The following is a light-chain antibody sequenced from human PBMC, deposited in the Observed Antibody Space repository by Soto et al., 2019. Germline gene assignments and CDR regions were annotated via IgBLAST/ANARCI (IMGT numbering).Light chain of an antibody. J-gene: IGLJ2*01. CDR3: SSYTSSNTVV. CDR2: DVS. V-gene: IGLV2-14*01. CDR1: SSDVGGYKH. Sequence: QSVLTQPASVSGTPGQSITISCTGTSSDVGGYKHVSWYQQHPGKAPKLMIYDVSNRPSGVSNRFSGSKSGNTASLTISGLQAEDEADYYCSSYTSSNTVVFGGGTQLTVL.